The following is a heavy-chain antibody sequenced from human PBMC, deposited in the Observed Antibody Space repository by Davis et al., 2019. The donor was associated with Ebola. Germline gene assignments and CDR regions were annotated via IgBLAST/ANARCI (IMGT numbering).Heavy chain of an antibody. CDR3: ASTVTTDFDY. V-gene: IGHV3-23*01. CDR1: GFTFSSYA. CDR2: ISGSGGST. D-gene: IGHD4-11*01. J-gene: IGHJ4*02. Sequence: GGSLRLSCAASGFTFSSYAMSWVRQAPGKGLEWVSAISGSGGSTYYADSVKGRFTISRDNAKNSLYLQMNSLRDEDTAVYYCASTVTTDFDYWGQGTLVTVSS.